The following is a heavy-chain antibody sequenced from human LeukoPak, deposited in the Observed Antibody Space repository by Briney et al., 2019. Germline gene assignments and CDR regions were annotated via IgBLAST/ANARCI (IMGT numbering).Heavy chain of an antibody. CDR1: GLTLDRYA. V-gene: IGHV3-9*01. CDR3: TKDITPGGADV. J-gene: IGHJ6*02. D-gene: IGHD3-10*01. CDR2: FSLDTDRI. Sequence: GGSLRLSCVASGLTLDRYAMHWVRQGPGKGLEWVAGFSLDTDRIDYADSVRGRFTVSKDDAKKTLYLQMNNLRTEDTALSYCTKDITPGGADVWGQGTTVTVSS.